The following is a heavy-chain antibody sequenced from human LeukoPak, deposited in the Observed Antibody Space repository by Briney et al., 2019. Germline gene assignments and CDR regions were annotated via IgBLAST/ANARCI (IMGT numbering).Heavy chain of an antibody. CDR2: ISDSDGST. J-gene: IGHJ4*02. CDR3: AKATYSESFFDY. Sequence: PGGSLRLSCAASGFTFSTYDMSWVRQAPGKGLEWVSSISDSDGSTYYADSVKGRFTISRDNSKNTLYLQMNSLRAEDTAVYYCAKATYSESFFDYWGQGTLVTVSS. V-gene: IGHV3-23*01. D-gene: IGHD6-13*01. CDR1: GFTFSTYD.